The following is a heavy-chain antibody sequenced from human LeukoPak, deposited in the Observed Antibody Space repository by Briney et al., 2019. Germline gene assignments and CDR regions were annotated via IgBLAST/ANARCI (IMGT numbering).Heavy chain of an antibody. CDR2: VSGSGGST. V-gene: IGHV3-23*01. D-gene: IGHD1-1*01. Sequence: AGGSLRLSCAASGFTFSSYAMSWVRQAPGKGLEWVSAVSGSGGSTYYADSVKGRFTISRDNSKNTLYLQMNSLRAEDPAVYYCAKRSSGTTYYFDYWGQGTLVTVSS. CDR1: GFTFSSYA. CDR3: AKRSSGTTYYFDY. J-gene: IGHJ4*02.